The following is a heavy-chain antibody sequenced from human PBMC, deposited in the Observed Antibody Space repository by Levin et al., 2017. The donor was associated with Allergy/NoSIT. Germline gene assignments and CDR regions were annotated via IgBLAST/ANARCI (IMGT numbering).Heavy chain of an antibody. V-gene: IGHV1-69*04. J-gene: IGHJ6*02. D-gene: IGHD6-19*01. Sequence: GASVKVSCKASGGTFSSYTISWVRQAPGQGLEWMGRIIPILGIANYAQKFQGRVTITADKSTSTAYMELSSLRSEDTAVYYCARDPLAVAGGYYYYGMDVWGQGTTVTVSS. CDR1: GGTFSSYT. CDR3: ARDPLAVAGGYYYYGMDV. CDR2: IIPILGIA.